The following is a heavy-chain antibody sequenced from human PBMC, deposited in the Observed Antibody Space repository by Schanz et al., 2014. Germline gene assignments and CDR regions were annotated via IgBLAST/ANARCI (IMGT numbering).Heavy chain of an antibody. Sequence: QVQLVQSGAEVKKPGASVKVSCKASGYTFTSYGINWVRQAPGQGLEWMGWISAYNGNTNYAQKLQGRVTMTTDTSTSTAYMELRSLRSDDTAVYYCASSGAGYSSSWDFDYWGQGTLATVSS. J-gene: IGHJ4*02. V-gene: IGHV1-18*01. CDR2: ISAYNGNT. D-gene: IGHD6-13*01. CDR1: GYTFTSYG. CDR3: ASSGAGYSSSWDFDY.